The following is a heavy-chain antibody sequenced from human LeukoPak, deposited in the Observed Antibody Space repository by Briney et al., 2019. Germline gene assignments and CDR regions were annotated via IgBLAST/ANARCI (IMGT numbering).Heavy chain of an antibody. D-gene: IGHD5-24*01. V-gene: IGHV5-51*01. CDR1: GYSFTSYW. CDR2: IYSGDSDT. Sequence: KPGESLKISCKGSGYSFTSYWIGWVRQMPGKGLEWMGIIYSGDSDTIYSTSFQGPVTIFADKSIDTAYLACGSLKASDTAMYYCARHDDGDGYSGFDAFDIWGQGTMVTVSS. J-gene: IGHJ3*02. CDR3: ARHDDGDGYSGFDAFDI.